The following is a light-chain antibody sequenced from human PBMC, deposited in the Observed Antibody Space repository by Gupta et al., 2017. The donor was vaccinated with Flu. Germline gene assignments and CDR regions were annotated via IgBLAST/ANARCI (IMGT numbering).Light chain of an antibody. J-gene: IGLJ3*02. Sequence: SFVVTQPPSVSVAPGQTARITCGGNNLGGKTVHWYQQTPGQAPVLTVYADTARASGIPDRFSGSNSGNTATLTISRVEAGDEADYYCQMCDGSSDQGVFGGGTKLTV. CDR1: NLGGKT. CDR2: ADT. CDR3: QMCDGSSDQGV. V-gene: IGLV3-21*02.